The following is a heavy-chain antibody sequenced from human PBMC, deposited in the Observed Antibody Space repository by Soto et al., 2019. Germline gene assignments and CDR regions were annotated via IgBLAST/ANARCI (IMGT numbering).Heavy chain of an antibody. CDR3: ATDSFWSGYYKLDY. Sequence: ASVKVSCKVSGYTLTELSMHWVRQAPGKGLEWMGGFDPEDGETIYAQKFHGRVTMTEDTSTDTAYMELSSLRSEDTAVYYCATDSFWSGYYKLDYWGQGTLVTVSS. V-gene: IGHV1-24*01. CDR2: FDPEDGET. J-gene: IGHJ4*02. CDR1: GYTLTELS. D-gene: IGHD3-3*01.